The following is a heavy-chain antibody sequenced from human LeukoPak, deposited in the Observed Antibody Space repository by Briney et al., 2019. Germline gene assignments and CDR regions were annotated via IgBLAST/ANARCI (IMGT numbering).Heavy chain of an antibody. V-gene: IGHV3-30*18. CDR3: AKGLGYCSSTSCNRAFDI. J-gene: IGHJ3*02. CDR2: ISYDGSNK. Sequence: GGSLRLSCAASGFTFSSYGMHWVRQAPGKGLEWVAVISYDGSNKYYADSVKGRFTISRDNSKNTLYLQMNSLRAEDTAVYYCAKGLGYCSSTSCNRAFDIWGQGTMVTVSS. CDR1: GFTFSSYG. D-gene: IGHD2-2*02.